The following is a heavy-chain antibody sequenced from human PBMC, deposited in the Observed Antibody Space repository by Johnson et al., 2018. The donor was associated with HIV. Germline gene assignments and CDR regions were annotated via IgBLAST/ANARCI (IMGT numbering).Heavy chain of an antibody. V-gene: IGHV3-66*01. J-gene: IGHJ3*02. Sequence: VQLVESGEGLVRPGGSLRLSCAPSTFSVSSNSMTWVRQAPGQGLEWISVIYSGGSTYYADSVKGRFTISRDNSKNTLYLQMNSLRAEDTAVYYCARGLQDSSGWYNAFDIWGQGTMVTVSS. D-gene: IGHD6-19*01. CDR2: IYSGGST. CDR3: ARGLQDSSGWYNAFDI. CDR1: TFSVSSNS.